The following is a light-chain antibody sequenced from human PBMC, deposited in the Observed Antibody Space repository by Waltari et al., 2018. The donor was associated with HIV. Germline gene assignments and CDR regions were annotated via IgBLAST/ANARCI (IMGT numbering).Light chain of an antibody. CDR3: QAWDSSTVL. J-gene: IGLJ2*01. Sequence: SYDLTQPPSVSVSPGQTASITCSGAKLGNKYACWYQQKPGQSPVLVIYQDTKRPSGIPERFSGSHSGNTATLTVSGTQAMDEADYYCQAWDSSTVLFGGGTTLTVL. CDR1: KLGNKY. CDR2: QDT. V-gene: IGLV3-1*01.